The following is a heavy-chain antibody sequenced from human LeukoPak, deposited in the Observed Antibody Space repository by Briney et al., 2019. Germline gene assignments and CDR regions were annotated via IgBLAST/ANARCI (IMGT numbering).Heavy chain of an antibody. D-gene: IGHD2-21*02. V-gene: IGHV1-69*05. CDR1: GGTFSSYA. CDR2: IIPIFGTA. CDR3: ARNLAYCGGDCYSPFDY. J-gene: IGHJ4*02. Sequence: SVKVSCKASGGTFSSYAISWVRQAPGQGLEWMGRIIPIFGTANCAQKFQGRVTITTDESTSTAYMELSSLRSEDTAVYYCARNLAYCGGDCYSPFDYRGQGTWSPSPQ.